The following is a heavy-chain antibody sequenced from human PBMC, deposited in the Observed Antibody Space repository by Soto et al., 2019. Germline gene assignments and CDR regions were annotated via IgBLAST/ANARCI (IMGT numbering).Heavy chain of an antibody. D-gene: IGHD6-13*01. Sequence: SETLSLTCTVSGGSISSGDYYWSWIRQPPGKGLEWIGYIYYSGSTYYNPSLKSRVTISVDTSKNQFSLKLSSVTAADTAVYYCARVVSSSWSPLDYWGQGTLVTVSS. CDR3: ARVVSSSWSPLDY. V-gene: IGHV4-30-4*01. CDR2: IYYSGST. CDR1: GGSISSGDYY. J-gene: IGHJ4*02.